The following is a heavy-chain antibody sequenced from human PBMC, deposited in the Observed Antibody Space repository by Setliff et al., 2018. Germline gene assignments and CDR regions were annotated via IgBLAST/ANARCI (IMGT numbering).Heavy chain of an antibody. CDR3: ARDPGFRSGTWSLDL. V-gene: IGHV4-34*01. CDR2: INHSGST. CDR1: GGSFSGYQ. J-gene: IGHJ5*02. D-gene: IGHD3-10*01. Sequence: PSETLSLTCVVSGGSFSGYQWSWIRQPPGKGLDWIGEINHSGSTNYSPSLKSRVSTSVDKSSNQFSLKLTSVTAADTAVYYCARDPGFRSGTWSLDLWGQGTQVTVSS.